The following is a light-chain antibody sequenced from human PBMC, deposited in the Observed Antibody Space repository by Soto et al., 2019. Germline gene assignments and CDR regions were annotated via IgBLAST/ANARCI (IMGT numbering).Light chain of an antibody. CDR1: SSDVGGYNY. CDR2: EVS. J-gene: IGLJ1*01. V-gene: IGLV2-14*01. CDR3: SSYSSSSTLV. Sequence: QSALTQPASVSGSPGQSITIACTGTSSDVGGYNYVSWFQHHPGKAPKLIICEVSNRPSGVSNRFSASKSGNTASLTISGLQAEDEATDYCSSYSSSSTLVFGTGTKLTVL.